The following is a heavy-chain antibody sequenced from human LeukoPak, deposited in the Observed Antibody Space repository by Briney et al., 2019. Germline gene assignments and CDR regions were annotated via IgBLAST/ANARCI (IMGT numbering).Heavy chain of an antibody. Sequence: RSGGSLRLSCAASGFSISTYGMHWVRQAPGKGPEWVAVISYDGSNKYYADSVKGRFSISRDNSKNTLYLQMNSLRAEDTAVYYCARANPSSKAFDIWGQGTMVTVSS. CDR1: GFSISTYG. D-gene: IGHD4-11*01. V-gene: IGHV3-30*03. CDR2: ISYDGSNK. J-gene: IGHJ3*02. CDR3: ARANPSSKAFDI.